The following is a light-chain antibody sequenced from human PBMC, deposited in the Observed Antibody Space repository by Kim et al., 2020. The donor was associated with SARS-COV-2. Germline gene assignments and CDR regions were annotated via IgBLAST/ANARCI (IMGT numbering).Light chain of an antibody. CDR2: GAS. V-gene: IGKV3-20*01. Sequence: EIVLTQSPGTLSLSPGVRSTLSCRASQSVSSSYLAWYQQKPGQAPRLLIYGASSRGTGIPDRFSVSGSGTDFTLTISRLEPEEFAVYYCQTYGSSPQTFGQGKKLEL. J-gene: IGKJ2*01. CDR3: QTYGSSPQT. CDR1: QSVSSSY.